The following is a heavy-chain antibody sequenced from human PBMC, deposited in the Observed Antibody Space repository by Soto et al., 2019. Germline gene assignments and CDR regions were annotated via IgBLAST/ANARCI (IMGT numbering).Heavy chain of an antibody. CDR2: IYYSGSI. J-gene: IGHJ4*02. CDR3: ARLVIDIVLMVPGYFDY. V-gene: IGHV4-30-4*01. CDR1: GGSISSGDYY. D-gene: IGHD2-8*01. Sequence: SETLSLTCTVSGGSISSGDYYWSWIRQPPGKGLEWIGYIYYSGSIYYNPSLKSRVTISVDTSKNQFSLKLSSVTAADTAVYYCARLVIDIVLMVPGYFDYWGQGTLVTVSS.